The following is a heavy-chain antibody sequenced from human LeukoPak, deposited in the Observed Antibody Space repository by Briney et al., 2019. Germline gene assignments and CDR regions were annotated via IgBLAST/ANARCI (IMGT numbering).Heavy chain of an antibody. CDR2: INAGNGNT. CDR1: GYTFTSYA. Sequence: ASVKVSCKASGYTFTSYAMHWVRQAPGQRLEWMGWINAGNGNTKYSQKFQGRVTITRDTSASTAYMELSSLRSEDTAVYYCARDRYSNYLAGYFDYWGQGTLVTVSS. CDR3: ARDRYSNYLAGYFDY. J-gene: IGHJ4*02. V-gene: IGHV1-3*01. D-gene: IGHD4-11*01.